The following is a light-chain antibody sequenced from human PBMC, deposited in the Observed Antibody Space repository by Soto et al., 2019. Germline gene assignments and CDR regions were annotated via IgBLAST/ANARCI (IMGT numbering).Light chain of an antibody. CDR1: FSNIGAGYG. J-gene: IGLJ2*01. V-gene: IGLV1-40*01. CDR2: ANT. Sequence: QPVLTQPPSVSGAPGQTVTISCTGRFSNIGAGYGVHWYQQLPGAPPKLLIYANTNRPSGVPDRFSGSKSGTSASLAITGLQAEDEADYYCSSYTSSSTLVFGGGTKLTVL. CDR3: SSYTSSSTLV.